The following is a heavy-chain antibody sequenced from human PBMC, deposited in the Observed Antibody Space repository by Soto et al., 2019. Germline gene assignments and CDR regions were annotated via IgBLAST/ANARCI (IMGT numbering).Heavy chain of an antibody. D-gene: IGHD6-13*01. CDR3: ASYSIAAAGTGYFDY. J-gene: IGHJ4*02. CDR1: GYSFTSYW. Sequence: GESLKISCKGSGYSFTSYWIGWVRQMPGKGLEWMGIIYPGDSDTRYSPSFQGQVTISADKSISTAYLQWSSLKASDTAMYYCASYSIAAAGTGYFDYWGQGTLVTVSS. CDR2: IYPGDSDT. V-gene: IGHV5-51*01.